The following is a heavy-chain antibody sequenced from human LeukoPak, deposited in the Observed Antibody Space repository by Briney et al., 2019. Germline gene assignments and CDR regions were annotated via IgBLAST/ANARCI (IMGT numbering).Heavy chain of an antibody. CDR3: AKDSGDYYGPPDGMDV. J-gene: IGHJ6*02. D-gene: IGHD3-10*01. Sequence: ASVKVSCKVSGYTLTELSMHWVRQAPGKGLEWMGGFDPEDSETIYAQKFQGRVTMTEDTSTDTTYMELSSLRAEDTAVYYCAKDSGDYYGPPDGMDVWGQGTTVTVSS. CDR2: FDPEDSET. V-gene: IGHV1-24*01. CDR1: GYTLTELS.